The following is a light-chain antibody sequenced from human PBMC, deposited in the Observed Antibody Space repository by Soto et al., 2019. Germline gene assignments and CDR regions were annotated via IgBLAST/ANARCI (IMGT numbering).Light chain of an antibody. V-gene: IGLV2-14*03. CDR2: DVT. J-gene: IGLJ1*01. CDR1: SSDVGGYNY. Sequence: QSALTHPASVSGSPGQSITISCTGTSSDVGGYNYVSWYQHHPDKAPKLVIYDVTNRPSGVSNRFSGSKAGNTASLTISGLQAEDEADYYCNSYTGSATPYVFGTGTKVTVL. CDR3: NSYTGSATPYV.